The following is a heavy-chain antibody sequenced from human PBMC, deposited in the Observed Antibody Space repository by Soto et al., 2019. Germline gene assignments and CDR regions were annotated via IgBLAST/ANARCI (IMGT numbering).Heavy chain of an antibody. J-gene: IGHJ6*03. CDR1: GGSISSGGYY. D-gene: IGHD6-13*01. V-gene: IGHV4-31*03. CDR3: ARATFLIAAAGTVYYYYYMDV. Sequence: QVQLQESGPGLVKPSQTLSLTCTVSGGSISSGGYYWSWIRQHPGKGLEWIGYIYYSGSTYYNPSLKSRVTISVDTSKNQFSLKLSSVTAADTAVYYCARATFLIAAAGTVYYYYYMDVWGKGTTVTVSS. CDR2: IYYSGST.